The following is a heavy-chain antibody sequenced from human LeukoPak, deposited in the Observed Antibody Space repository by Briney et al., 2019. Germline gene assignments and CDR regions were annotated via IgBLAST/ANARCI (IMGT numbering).Heavy chain of an antibody. D-gene: IGHD2-15*01. CDR1: GDSVSSNSAA. Sequence: SQTLSLTCAISGDSVSSNSAAWNWIRQSPSRGLEWLGRTYYRSKWSNDYAVSVKSRITINPNTSQNQFSLQLNSLTPEDTAVYYCARAPIGGWYFDLWGRGTLVTVSS. J-gene: IGHJ2*01. CDR2: TYYRSKWSN. V-gene: IGHV6-1*01. CDR3: ARAPIGGWYFDL.